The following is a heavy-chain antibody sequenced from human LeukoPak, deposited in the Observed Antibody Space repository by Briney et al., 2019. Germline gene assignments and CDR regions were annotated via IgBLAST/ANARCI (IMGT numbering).Heavy chain of an antibody. CDR1: GGSISSSNW. Sequence: SGTLSLTCAVSGGSISSSNWWGWVRQPPGKGLEWIGEIYHSGSTNYNPSLKSRVTISVDKSKNQFSLKLSSVTAADTAVHYCARVPYDFWSGYYKGSSFDYWGQGTLVTVSS. CDR3: ARVPYDFWSGYYKGSSFDY. CDR2: IYHSGST. V-gene: IGHV4-4*02. J-gene: IGHJ4*02. D-gene: IGHD3-3*01.